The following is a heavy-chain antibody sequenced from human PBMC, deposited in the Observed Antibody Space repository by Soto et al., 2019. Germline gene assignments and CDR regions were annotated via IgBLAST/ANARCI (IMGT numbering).Heavy chain of an antibody. CDR1: GFIFSSYA. J-gene: IGHJ4*02. CDR2: MSGSGDNA. CDR3: ARFFAPGTRGDLDS. V-gene: IGHV3-23*01. Sequence: EVQLLESGGGLVQPGGSLRLSCAASGFIFSSYAMSWVRQAPGKGLEWVSAMSGSGDNAYYADSVKGRFTIARGNSKNLLTLQMKSLRAEDTAIYYCARFFAPGTRGDLDSWGQGTLVTVSS. D-gene: IGHD3-3*01.